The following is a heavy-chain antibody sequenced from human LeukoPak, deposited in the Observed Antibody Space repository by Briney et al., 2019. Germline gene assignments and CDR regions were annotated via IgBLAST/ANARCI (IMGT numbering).Heavy chain of an antibody. CDR3: ARYSSSWSFGYYYYYMDV. Sequence: PSETLSLTCTVSGGSISSGSYYWGWIRQPPGKGLEWIGSIYYSGSTYYNPSLKSRVTISVDTSKNQFSLKLSSVTAADTAVYYCARYSSSWSFGYYYYYMDVWGKGTTVTVSS. D-gene: IGHD6-13*01. J-gene: IGHJ6*03. CDR1: GGSISSGSYY. V-gene: IGHV4-39*01. CDR2: IYYSGST.